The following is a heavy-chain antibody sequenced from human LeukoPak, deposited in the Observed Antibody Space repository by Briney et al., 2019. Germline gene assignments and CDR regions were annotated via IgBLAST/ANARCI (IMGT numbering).Heavy chain of an antibody. CDR3: ASWSGSYWLYY. J-gene: IGHJ4*02. D-gene: IGHD1-26*01. Sequence: GGSLRLSCAASGFTFSSYWMHWVRQAPGKGLVWVSRINSDGSSTSYADSVKGRFTISRDNAKNTLYLQMNSLRAEDTAVYYCASWSGSYWLYYWGQGTLVTVSS. CDR1: GFTFSSYW. V-gene: IGHV3-74*01. CDR2: INSDGSST.